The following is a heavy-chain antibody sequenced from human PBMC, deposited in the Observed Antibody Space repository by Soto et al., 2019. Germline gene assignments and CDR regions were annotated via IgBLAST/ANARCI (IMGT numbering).Heavy chain of an antibody. CDR2: ISGSGDTI. CDR1: GFTFSAHY. Sequence: GGSLRLSCEASGFTFSAHYMSWGRQAPGKGLEWVSHISGSGDTIYYADSVKGRFTISRDNAKNSLYLQMNSLRAEDTAVYYCARDRQPSSYIGLDVWGQGTTVTVSS. J-gene: IGHJ6*02. V-gene: IGHV3-11*01. D-gene: IGHD4-4*01. CDR3: ARDRQPSSYIGLDV.